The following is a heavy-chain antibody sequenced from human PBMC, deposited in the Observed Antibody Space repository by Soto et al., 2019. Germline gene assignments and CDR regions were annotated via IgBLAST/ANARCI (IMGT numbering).Heavy chain of an antibody. D-gene: IGHD2-2*01. V-gene: IGHV3-23*01. CDR2: ITGGGHST. J-gene: IGHJ4*02. CDR3: AKGYCGRTTCWIFDY. CDR1: GFSFSTNS. Sequence: EVQLLESGGGLVQPGGSLRLSCAASGFSFSTNSMSWVRQAPGKGLEWVSTITGGGHSTYYADSVKGRLTISRDNSKNTLHLRMDSLRAEDTAIYYCAKGYCGRTTCWIFDYWDQGTLVTVSS.